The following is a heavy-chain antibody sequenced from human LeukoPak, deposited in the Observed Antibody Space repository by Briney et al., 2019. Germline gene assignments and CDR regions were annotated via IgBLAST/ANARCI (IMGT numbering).Heavy chain of an antibody. J-gene: IGHJ4*02. CDR1: GFTFSSYS. D-gene: IGHD3-10*01. Sequence: GGSLRLSCAASGFTFSSYSMNWVRQAPGKGLEWVAVISYDGSNKYYADSVKGRFTISRDNSKNTLYLQMNSLRAEDTAVYYCARSGEFWGQGTLVTVSS. CDR3: ARSGEF. V-gene: IGHV3-30*03. CDR2: ISYDGSNK.